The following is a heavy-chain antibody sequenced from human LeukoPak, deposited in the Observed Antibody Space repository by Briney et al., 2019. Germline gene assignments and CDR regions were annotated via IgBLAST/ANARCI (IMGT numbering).Heavy chain of an antibody. CDR1: GGFTSDYY. J-gene: IGHJ4*02. CDR2: IYYTGNT. CDR3: ARGGTLFTYFDS. Sequence: SETLSLTCSVSGGFTSDYYWNWIRQPAGQGLEWLGRIYYTGNTAYNPSLESRLTMSLDTAKNQFSLKVTSVAFADTAVYYCARGGTLFTYFDSWGQGTLVTVSS. V-gene: IGHV4-4*07. D-gene: IGHD3-10*02.